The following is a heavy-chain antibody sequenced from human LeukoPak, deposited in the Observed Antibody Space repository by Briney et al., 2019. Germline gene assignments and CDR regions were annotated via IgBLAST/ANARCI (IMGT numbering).Heavy chain of an antibody. V-gene: IGHV4-59*01. CDR3: ARERYGPLNWFDP. J-gene: IGHJ5*02. CDR2: IYYSGST. Sequence: SETLSLTCTVSGCSISSYDWSWIRQPPGKGLEWIGDIYYSGSTNYNPSLKSRVTISVDTSKNQFSLKLSSVTAADTAVYYCARERYGPLNWFDPWGQGTLVTVSS. CDR1: GCSISSYD. D-gene: IGHD1-14*01.